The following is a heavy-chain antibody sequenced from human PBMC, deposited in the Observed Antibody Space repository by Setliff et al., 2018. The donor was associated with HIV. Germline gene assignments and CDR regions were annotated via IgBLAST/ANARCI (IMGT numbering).Heavy chain of an antibody. D-gene: IGHD6-19*01. CDR2: ISNSGSTI. CDR1: GFTFSSYE. J-gene: IGHJ3*02. Sequence: SCAASGFTFSSYEMNWVRQAPGKGLEWVSYISNSGSTIYYADSVKGRFTISRDNAKNSLYLQMNSLRAEDTAVYYCARDCVAVAGTGPDAFDIWGRGTMVT. CDR3: ARDCVAVAGTGPDAFDI. V-gene: IGHV3-48*03.